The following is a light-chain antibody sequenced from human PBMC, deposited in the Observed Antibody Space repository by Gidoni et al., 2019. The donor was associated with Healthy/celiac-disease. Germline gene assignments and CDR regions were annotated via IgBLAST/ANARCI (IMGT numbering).Light chain of an antibody. CDR2: AAS. V-gene: IGKV1-39*01. CDR1: QSISIY. Sequence: IQLTHSPSSLSASVGDRVTITCRASQSISIYLNWYQQKPGKAPKLLIYAASSLQSGVPSRLRGSGSGTDVTLTISSLQHEEFATYYCQQSYSTREFTFGPGTKVDIK. CDR3: QQSYSTREFT. J-gene: IGKJ3*01.